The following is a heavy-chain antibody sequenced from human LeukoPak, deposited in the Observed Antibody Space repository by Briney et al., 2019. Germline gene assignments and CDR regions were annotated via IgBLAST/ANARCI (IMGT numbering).Heavy chain of an antibody. CDR1: GGSFSGYY. CDR3: ARGNPDFWSGYPNWFDP. V-gene: IGHV4-34*01. J-gene: IGHJ5*02. D-gene: IGHD3-3*01. CDR2: INHSGST. Sequence: PSETLSLTCAVYGGSFSGYYWSWIRQPPGKGLEWIGEINHSGSTNYNPSLKSRVTISVDTSKNQFSLKLSSVTAADTAVYYCARGNPDFWSGYPNWFDPWGQGTLVTVSS.